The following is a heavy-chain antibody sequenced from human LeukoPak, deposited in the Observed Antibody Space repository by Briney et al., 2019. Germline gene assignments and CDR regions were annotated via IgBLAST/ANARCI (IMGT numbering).Heavy chain of an antibody. CDR2: INQRGST. V-gene: IGHV4-34*01. CDR3: ARGGFYCGDDCYVDY. D-gene: IGHD2-21*02. CDR1: SGSFSGYF. Sequence: SETLSLTCAVYSGSFSGYFWTYVRQPPGMGLEWIGEINQRGSTNYNPSLKSRVSISVDTSKNQFSLKLSSVTAADTAVYYCARGGFYCGDDCYVDYWGQGTLVTVSS. J-gene: IGHJ4*02.